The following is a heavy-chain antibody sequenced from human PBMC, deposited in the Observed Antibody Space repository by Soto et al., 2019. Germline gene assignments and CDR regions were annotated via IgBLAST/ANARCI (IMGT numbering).Heavy chain of an antibody. Sequence: PSETLSLTCTVSGGSISSYYWSWIRQPPGKGLEWIGYIYYSGSTNYNPSLKSRVTVSVDTSKNQFSLKLSSVTAADTAVYYCARDEWGYYDSSGYLPGAFDIWGQGTMVTVSS. CDR2: IYYSGST. V-gene: IGHV4-59*01. CDR1: GGSISSYY. J-gene: IGHJ3*02. D-gene: IGHD3-22*01. CDR3: ARDEWGYYDSSGYLPGAFDI.